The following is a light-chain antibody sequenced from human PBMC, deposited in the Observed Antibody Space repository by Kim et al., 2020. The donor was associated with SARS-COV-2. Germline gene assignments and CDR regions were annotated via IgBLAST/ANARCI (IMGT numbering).Light chain of an antibody. CDR2: GAS. CDR3: QQSFSFPYT. V-gene: IGKV1-39*01. Sequence: DIQMTQSPSSLSASVGDRVTITCRASQRISRYLNWYQQKPRKAPKLLIYGASSLRSGVPSRFSGSGSDIDFSLTINSLQPEDFATYFCQQSFSFPYTFGQGTKLEI. CDR1: QRISRY. J-gene: IGKJ2*01.